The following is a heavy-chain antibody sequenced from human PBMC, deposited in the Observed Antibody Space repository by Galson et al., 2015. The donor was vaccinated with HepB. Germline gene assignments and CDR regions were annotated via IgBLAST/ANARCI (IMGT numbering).Heavy chain of an antibody. D-gene: IGHD1-26*01. J-gene: IGHJ4*02. CDR1: GFTFSSYA. CDR3: AKDMVQIVGATTGRFDY. CDR2: ISGSGGST. V-gene: IGHV3-23*01. Sequence: SLRLSCAASGFTFSSYAMSWVRQAPGKGLEWVSAISGSGGSTYYADSVKGRFTISRDNSKNTLYLQMNSLRAEDTAVYYCAKDMVQIVGATTGRFDYWGQGTLVTVSS.